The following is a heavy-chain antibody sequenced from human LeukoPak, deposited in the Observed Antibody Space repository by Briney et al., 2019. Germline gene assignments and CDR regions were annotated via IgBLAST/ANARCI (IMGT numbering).Heavy chain of an antibody. V-gene: IGHV3-21*01. CDR3: ASSLGDYGGLGY. D-gene: IGHD4-17*01. CDR1: GFSFNYYN. CDR2: ISSGGDHI. J-gene: IGHJ4*02. Sequence: GGSLRLSCAASGFSFNYYNMNWVRQAPGKGLEWLSSISSGGDHIYYADSVKGRFTISRDNSKNTLYLQMNSLRAEDTAVYYCASSLGDYGGLGYWGQGTLVTVSS.